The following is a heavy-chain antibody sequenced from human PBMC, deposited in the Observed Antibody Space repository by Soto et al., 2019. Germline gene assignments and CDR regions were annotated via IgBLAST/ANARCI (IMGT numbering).Heavy chain of an antibody. J-gene: IGHJ4*02. CDR2: INQDGSEK. D-gene: IGHD6-19*01. Sequence: EVQLVESGGGLVQPGGSLRLSCAASGFSFSNIWMKWVRQAPGKGLDWVANINQDGSEKYYVDSVKGRFTISRDNAKNSPHLQMNILRAEDTAVYYCARGSAWAFDYWGQGTLVTVSS. CDR3: ARGSAWAFDY. CDR1: GFSFSNIW. V-gene: IGHV3-7*01.